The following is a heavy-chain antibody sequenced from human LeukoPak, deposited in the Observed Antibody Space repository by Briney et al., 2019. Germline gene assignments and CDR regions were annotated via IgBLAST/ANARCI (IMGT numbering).Heavy chain of an antibody. CDR2: IYYSGST. J-gene: IGHJ4*02. V-gene: IGHV4-59*01. Sequence: SETLSLTCTVSGGSISSYYWNWIRQPPGKGLEWIGYIYYSGSTNYNPSLKSRVTISVDTPKNQFSLKLSSVTAADTAVYYCARDSNGPFDYWGQGTLVTVSS. D-gene: IGHD3-22*01. CDR1: GGSISSYY. CDR3: ARDSNGPFDY.